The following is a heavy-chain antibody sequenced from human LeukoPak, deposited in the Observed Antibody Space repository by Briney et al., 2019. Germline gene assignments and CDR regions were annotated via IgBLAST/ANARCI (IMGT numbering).Heavy chain of an antibody. CDR1: GFTFSSYW. CDR2: INGDGSTT. D-gene: IGHD2-2*01. Sequence: PGGSLRLSCAASGFTFSSYWMHWVRQAPGKGLVWVSRINGDGSTTTYADSVKGRFTISRDNAKNSLYLQMNSLKAEDTALYYCTKGYCISTSCYYDYWGQGTLVTVSS. CDR3: TKGYCISTSCYYDY. V-gene: IGHV3-74*01. J-gene: IGHJ4*02.